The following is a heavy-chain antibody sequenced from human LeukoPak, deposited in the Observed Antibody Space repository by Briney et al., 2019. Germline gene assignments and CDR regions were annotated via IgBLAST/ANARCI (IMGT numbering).Heavy chain of an antibody. D-gene: IGHD1-1*01. V-gene: IGHV4-59*01. CDR1: GGSISSYY. Sequence: SETLSLTCTVSGGSISSYYWSWSRQPPGKGLEWIGYIYYSGSTNHNPSLKSRVTISVDTSKNQFSLKLSSVTAADTAVYYCARDSPHGNLNAFDIWGQGTMVTVSS. CDR3: ARDSPHGNLNAFDI. J-gene: IGHJ3*02. CDR2: IYYSGST.